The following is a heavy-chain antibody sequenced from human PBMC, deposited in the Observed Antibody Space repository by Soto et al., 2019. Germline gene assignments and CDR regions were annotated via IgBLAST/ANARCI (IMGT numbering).Heavy chain of an antibody. D-gene: IGHD3-16*02. V-gene: IGHV4-61*01. CDR2: VYYSGST. CDR3: ARGYQKHFDY. Sequence: ASETLSLTCTVSGGSVSSGSYYWSWIRQPPGKGLEWIGYVYYSGSTTYNPSLKSRVTISVDTSKNQFSLKLSSVTAADTAVYYCARGYQKHFDYWGQGTLVTVSS. CDR1: GGSVSSGSYY. J-gene: IGHJ4*02.